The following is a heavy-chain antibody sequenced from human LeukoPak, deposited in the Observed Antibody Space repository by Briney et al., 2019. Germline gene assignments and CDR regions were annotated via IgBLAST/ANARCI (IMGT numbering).Heavy chain of an antibody. CDR2: IYHSGST. J-gene: IGHJ4*02. D-gene: IGHD5-24*01. Sequence: PSETLSLTCAVSGGSISSSNWWSWVRQPPGKGLEWIGEIYHSGSTNYNPSLRSRVTISVDTSKNQFSLKLSSVTAADTAVYYCARDRGDGYKYFDYWGQGTLVTVSS. CDR3: ARDRGDGYKYFDY. V-gene: IGHV4-4*02. CDR1: GGSISSSNW.